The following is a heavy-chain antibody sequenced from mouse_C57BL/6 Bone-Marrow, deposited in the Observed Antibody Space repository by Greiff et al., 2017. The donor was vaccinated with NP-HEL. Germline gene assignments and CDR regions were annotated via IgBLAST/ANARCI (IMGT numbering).Heavy chain of an antibody. CDR3: AREGTGIRFSY. CDR2: IYPRDGST. J-gene: IGHJ3*01. D-gene: IGHD4-1*01. V-gene: IGHV1-85*01. CDR1: GYTFTSYD. Sequence: QVQLQQSGPELVKPGASVKLSCKASGYTFTSYDINWVKQRPGQGLEWIGWIYPRDGSTKYNEKFKGKATLTVDTSSSTAYMELHSLTSEDAAVYFCAREGTGIRFSYWGQGALVTVSA.